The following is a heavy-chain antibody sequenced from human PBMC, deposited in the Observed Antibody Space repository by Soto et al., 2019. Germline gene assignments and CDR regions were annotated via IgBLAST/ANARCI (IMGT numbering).Heavy chain of an antibody. CDR3: AKDASVTHYYYGMDV. J-gene: IGHJ6*02. V-gene: IGHV3-30*18. Sequence: QVQLVESGGGVVQPGRSLRLSCAASGFTFSSYGMHWVRQAPGKGLEWGAVISYDGSNKYYADSVKGRFTISRDNSKNTLYLQMNSLRAEDTAVYYCAKDASVTHYYYGMDVWGQGTTVTVSS. D-gene: IGHD4-4*01. CDR1: GFTFSSYG. CDR2: ISYDGSNK.